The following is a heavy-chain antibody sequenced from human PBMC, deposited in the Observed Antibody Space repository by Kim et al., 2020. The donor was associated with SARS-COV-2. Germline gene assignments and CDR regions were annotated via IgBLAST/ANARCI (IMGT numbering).Heavy chain of an antibody. Sequence: GGSLRLSCAASGFTFSSYAMHWVRQAPGKGLEWVAVISYDGSNKYYADSVKGRFTISRDNSKNTLYLQMNSLRAEDTAVYYCAVKGGDPPRYFDYWGQGTLVTVSS. V-gene: IGHV3-30-3*01. CDR1: GFTFSSYA. D-gene: IGHD2-21*02. J-gene: IGHJ4*02. CDR3: AVKGGDPPRYFDY. CDR2: ISYDGSNK.